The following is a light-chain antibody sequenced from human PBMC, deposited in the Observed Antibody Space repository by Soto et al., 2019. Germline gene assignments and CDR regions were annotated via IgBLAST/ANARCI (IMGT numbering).Light chain of an antibody. Sequence: DVVMTQSPLSLSVTLGQPASISCRSSQGLVYSDGNTFLNWFHQRPGQSPRRLIYQVSNRDSGVXDXXSGGGSGTDYTLTISRVEAEDVGIYYCVQGTHWPWTFGQGTKVEIK. CDR1: QGLVYSDGNTF. V-gene: IGKV2-30*01. CDR2: QVS. J-gene: IGKJ1*01. CDR3: VQGTHWPWT.